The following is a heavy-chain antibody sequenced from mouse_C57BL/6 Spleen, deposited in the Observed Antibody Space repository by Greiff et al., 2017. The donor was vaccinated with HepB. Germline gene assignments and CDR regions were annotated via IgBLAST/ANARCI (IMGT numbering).Heavy chain of an antibody. D-gene: IGHD1-1*01. V-gene: IGHV1-52*01. CDR2: IDPSDSET. CDR3: ARAGYYYGSSSYWYFDV. Sequence: QVQLQQPGAELVRPGSSVKLSCKASGYTFTSYWMHWVKQRPIQGLEWIGNIDPSDSETHYNQKFKDKATLTVDKSSSTAYMQPSSLTSEDSAVYYCARAGYYYGSSSYWYFDVWGTGTTVTVSS. J-gene: IGHJ1*03. CDR1: GYTFTSYW.